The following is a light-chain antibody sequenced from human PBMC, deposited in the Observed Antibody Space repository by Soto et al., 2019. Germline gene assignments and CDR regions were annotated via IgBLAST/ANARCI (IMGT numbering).Light chain of an antibody. J-gene: IGLJ1*01. CDR2: GNS. CDR3: QSYASSLSGYV. V-gene: IGLV1-40*01. Sequence: QSVLTQPPSVSGAPGQRGTISCTGSSSNIGAGYDVHWYQQLPGTAPKLLIYGNSKRPSGVPDRFSGSKSGTSASLAITVLQAEDEADYYCQSYASSLSGYVFGTGTKLTV. CDR1: SSNIGAGYD.